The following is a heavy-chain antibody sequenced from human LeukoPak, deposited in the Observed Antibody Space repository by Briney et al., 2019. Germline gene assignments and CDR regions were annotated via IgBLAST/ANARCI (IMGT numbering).Heavy chain of an antibody. CDR2: MTSNSSYI. V-gene: IGHV3-21*01. Sequence: GGSLRLSCAASGFTFSIYNMNWVRQAPGRGLEWVSSMTSNSSYIYYADSVKGRFTISRDNAKKSLYLQMNSLRAEDTAVYYCARDPGGTYISAYYYMDVWGKGTTVTVSS. CDR3: ARDPGGTYISAYYYMDV. D-gene: IGHD1-26*01. J-gene: IGHJ6*03. CDR1: GFTFSIYN.